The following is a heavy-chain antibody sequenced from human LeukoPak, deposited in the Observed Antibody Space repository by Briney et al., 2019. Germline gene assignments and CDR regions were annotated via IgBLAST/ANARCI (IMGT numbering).Heavy chain of an antibody. CDR2: IYTSGST. CDR3: ARGRSGSYTPGYFDY. Sequence: PSETLSLTCTVSGGSVSSGTYYWSWIRQPAGKGLEWIGRIYTSGSTTYNPSLKSRVTISVDTSKNQFSLKVNSVTAADTAVYYCARGRSGSYTPGYFDYWGQGTLVTVSS. V-gene: IGHV4-61*02. D-gene: IGHD1-26*01. CDR1: GGSVSSGTYY. J-gene: IGHJ4*02.